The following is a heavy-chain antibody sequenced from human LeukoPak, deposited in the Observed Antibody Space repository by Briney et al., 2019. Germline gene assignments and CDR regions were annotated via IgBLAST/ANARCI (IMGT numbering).Heavy chain of an antibody. CDR3: ARHGFGSGTPYWYWYMDV. D-gene: IGHD3-10*01. CDR1: GDSISPYY. Sequence: SETLPLTCTVSGDSISPYYWTWIRQPPGKGLEWIGYIYYSGNTNYNPSLKSRVTLSVDTSKKQFSLKLRSVTAADTAVYYCARHGFGSGTPYWYWYMDVWGKGTTVTVSS. J-gene: IGHJ6*03. CDR2: IYYSGNT. V-gene: IGHV4-59*01.